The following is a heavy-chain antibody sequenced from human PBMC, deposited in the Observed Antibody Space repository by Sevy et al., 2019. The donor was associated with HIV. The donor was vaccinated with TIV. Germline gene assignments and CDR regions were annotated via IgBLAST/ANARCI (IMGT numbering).Heavy chain of an antibody. D-gene: IGHD3-22*01. Sequence: GGSLRLSCVGSGFTFGDYVMHWVRQAPGKGLEWVSGMSWSGATIGYADSVKGRFTISRDDAKSSLYLEMNSLRPEDTAFYFCAKDLRPDYYDSAGRYYYYAMDVWGQGTPVTVSS. CDR3: AKDLRPDYYDSAGRYYYYAMDV. J-gene: IGHJ6*02. CDR1: GFTFGDYV. CDR2: MSWSGATI. V-gene: IGHV3-9*01.